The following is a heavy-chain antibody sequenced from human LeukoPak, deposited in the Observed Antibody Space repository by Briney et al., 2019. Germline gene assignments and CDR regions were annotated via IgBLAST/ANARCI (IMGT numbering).Heavy chain of an antibody. CDR2: INPSGGST. V-gene: IGHV1-46*03. CDR3: ARDPGYCSSTSCYDNWFDP. J-gene: IGHJ5*02. Sequence: ASVKVSCKASGYTFTSYYMHWVRQAPGQGLEWMGIINPSGGSTSYAQKFQGRVTMTRDTSTGTVYMELSSLRSEDTAVYYCARDPGYCSSTSCYDNWFDPWGQGTLVTVSS. CDR1: GYTFTSYY. D-gene: IGHD2-2*01.